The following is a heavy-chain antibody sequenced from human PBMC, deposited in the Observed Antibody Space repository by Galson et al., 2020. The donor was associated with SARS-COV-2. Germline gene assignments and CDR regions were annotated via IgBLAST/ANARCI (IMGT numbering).Heavy chain of an antibody. CDR3: ARVGVPVAGTGGYFDY. J-gene: IGHJ4*02. Sequence: SETLSLTCTVSGGSISSTNYYWGWIRQPPGRGLEWIGNLYYSSNAYYKPSLKSRVTISLDTSKNQFSLNLNSVAAADTAIYYCARVGVPVAGTGGYFDYWGRGTQVTVSS. CDR2: LYYSSNA. D-gene: IGHD6-19*01. CDR1: GGSISSTNYY. V-gene: IGHV4-39*07.